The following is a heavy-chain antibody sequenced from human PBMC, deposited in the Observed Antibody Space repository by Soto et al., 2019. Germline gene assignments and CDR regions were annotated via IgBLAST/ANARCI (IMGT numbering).Heavy chain of an antibody. J-gene: IGHJ5*02. CDR2: IFYSGTT. CDR3: ARLDFRSGYYGGRFDP. D-gene: IGHD3-3*01. Sequence: PSETLSLTCTVSGDSVNNNGFYWAWIRQPPGKGLEWIVTIFYSGTTYHNPSLKSRVTASVDRSENQFSLKLASVTASDTAVYYCARLDFRSGYYGGRFDPWGQGTLVTVSS. CDR1: GDSVNNNGFY. V-gene: IGHV4-39*01.